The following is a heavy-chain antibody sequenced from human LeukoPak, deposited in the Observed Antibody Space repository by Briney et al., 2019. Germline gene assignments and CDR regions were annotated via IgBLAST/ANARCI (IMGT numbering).Heavy chain of an antibody. CDR2: INPSGGST. CDR1: GYTFTSYY. CDR3: ARVGRIAVAGED. J-gene: IGHJ4*02. Sequence: ASVKVSCKASGYTFTSYYMHWVRQAPGQGPEWMGIINPSGGSTSYAQKFQGRVTMTRDTSTSTVYMELSSLRSEDTAVYYCARVGRIAVAGEDWGQGTLVTVSS. V-gene: IGHV1-46*01. D-gene: IGHD6-19*01.